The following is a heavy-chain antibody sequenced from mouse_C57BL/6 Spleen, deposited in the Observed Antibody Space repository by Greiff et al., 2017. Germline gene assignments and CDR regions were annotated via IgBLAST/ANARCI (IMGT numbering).Heavy chain of an antibody. CDR2: IDPSDSYT. CDR1: GYTFTSYW. J-gene: IGHJ1*03. Sequence: QVQLQQPGAELVKPGASVKLSCKASGYTFTSYWMQWVKQRPGQGLEWIGEIDPSDSYTNYNQKFKGKATLTVDTSSSTAYMQLSSLTSEDSAVYYCATITTVVHWYCDVWGTGTTVTVSS. CDR3: ATITTVVHWYCDV. D-gene: IGHD1-1*01. V-gene: IGHV1-50*01.